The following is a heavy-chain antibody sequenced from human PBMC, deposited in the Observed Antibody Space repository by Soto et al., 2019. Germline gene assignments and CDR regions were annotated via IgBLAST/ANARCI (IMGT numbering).Heavy chain of an antibody. J-gene: IGHJ4*02. Sequence: SETLSLTCTVSGGSVSNYYWSWIRQPPGKGLEWIGNFYYSGSTDYNPSLESRVTISLDTSKNQFSLNLTSVTAADTAVYYCARDRPGGDSDFDYWGQGTLVTVSS. V-gene: IGHV4-59*02. D-gene: IGHD4-17*01. CDR2: FYYSGST. CDR1: GGSVSNYY. CDR3: ARDRPGGDSDFDY.